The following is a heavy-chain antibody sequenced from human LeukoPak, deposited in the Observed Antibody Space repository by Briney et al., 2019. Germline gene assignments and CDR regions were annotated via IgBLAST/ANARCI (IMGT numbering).Heavy chain of an antibody. D-gene: IGHD5-12*01. Sequence: ASVKVSCKASGYTFTGCYMHWVRQAPGHGLEWMGRINPNSGGTNYAQKFQGRVTMTRDTSISTAYMELSRLRSDDTAVYYCARASPIVATIGLDYWGQGTLVTVSS. CDR3: ARASPIVATIGLDY. CDR2: INPNSGGT. J-gene: IGHJ4*02. V-gene: IGHV1-2*06. CDR1: GYTFTGCY.